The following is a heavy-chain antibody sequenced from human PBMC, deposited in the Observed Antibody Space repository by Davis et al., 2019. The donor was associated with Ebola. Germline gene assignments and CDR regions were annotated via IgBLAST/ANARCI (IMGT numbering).Heavy chain of an antibody. CDR1: GGSFSGYY. V-gene: IGHV4-34*01. J-gene: IGHJ4*02. Sequence: PGGSLRLSCAVYGGSFSGYYWSWIRQPPGKGLEWIGEINHSGSTNYNPSLKSRVTISVETSKNQFSLKLSSVTAADTAVYYCARGRGLSGSYYISYFDYWGQGTLVTVSS. CDR3: ARGRGLSGSYYISYFDY. D-gene: IGHD3-10*01. CDR2: INHSGST.